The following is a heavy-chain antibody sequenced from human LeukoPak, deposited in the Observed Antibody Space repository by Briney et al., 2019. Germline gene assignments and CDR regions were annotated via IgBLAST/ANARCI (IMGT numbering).Heavy chain of an antibody. CDR3: ARECGGDCYGTLDY. CDR2: IIPIFGTA. Sequence: EASVKVSCKASGGTFSSYAISWVRQAPGQGLEWMGGIIPIFGTANYAQKFQGRVMITADESTSTAYMELSSLRSEDTAVYYCARECGGDCYGTLDYWGQGTLVTVSS. J-gene: IGHJ4*02. V-gene: IGHV1-69*13. CDR1: GGTFSSYA. D-gene: IGHD2-21*01.